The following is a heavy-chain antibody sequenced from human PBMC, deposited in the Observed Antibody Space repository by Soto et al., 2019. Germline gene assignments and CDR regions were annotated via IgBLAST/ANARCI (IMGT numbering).Heavy chain of an antibody. CDR1: GGSISSGGYY. Sequence: QVQLQESGPGLVKPSQTLSLTCTVSGGSISSGGYYWSWIRQHPGQGLEWIGYIYYSGSTSYNPSLKSRVTISVDTSKNQFSLKLSSVTAADTAVYYCARDPRSFTMVRGVFDYWGQGTLVTVSS. J-gene: IGHJ4*02. CDR3: ARDPRSFTMVRGVFDY. CDR2: IYYSGST. V-gene: IGHV4-31*03. D-gene: IGHD3-10*01.